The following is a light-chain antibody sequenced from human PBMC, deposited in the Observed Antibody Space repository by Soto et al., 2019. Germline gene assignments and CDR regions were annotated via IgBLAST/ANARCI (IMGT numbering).Light chain of an antibody. V-gene: IGKV1-17*01. CDR2: AAS. CDR1: QAIRND. CDR3: LQHNTYPFT. Sequence: DIQMTQSPSSLSASVGDRVTITCRASQAIRNDLGWYQHMPGKAPNRLIYAASSLQSGVPSRFSGSGSGTEFTLTISSLQPEDFATYYCLQHNTYPFTFGPGTKVDIK. J-gene: IGKJ3*01.